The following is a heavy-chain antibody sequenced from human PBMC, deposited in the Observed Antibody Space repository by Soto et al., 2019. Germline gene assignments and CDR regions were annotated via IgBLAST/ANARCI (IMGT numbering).Heavy chain of an antibody. J-gene: IGHJ4*02. CDR2: ISWNSGSI. CDR1: GFTFDDYA. CDR3: AKNLDY. Sequence: EVQLVESGGGLVQPGRSLRLSCAASGFTFDDYAMHWVRQAPGKGLEWVSGISWNSGSIGYADSVKGRFTISRDNAKNSLYLQMNSLRAEDTALYYCAKNLDYWRQGTLVTVSS. V-gene: IGHV3-9*01.